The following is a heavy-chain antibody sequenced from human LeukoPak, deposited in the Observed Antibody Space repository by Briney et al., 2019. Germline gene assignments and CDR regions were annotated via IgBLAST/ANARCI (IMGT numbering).Heavy chain of an antibody. Sequence: GASVKVSCKASGGTFSSYAISWVRQAPGQGLEWMGGIIPIFGTANYAQKFQGRVTITADKSTSTAYMELSSLRSEDTAVYYCARGWFVKDIVVVPAAIGWFDPWGQGTLVTVSS. D-gene: IGHD2-2*01. CDR3: ARGWFVKDIVVVPAAIGWFDP. CDR1: GGTFSSYA. J-gene: IGHJ5*02. V-gene: IGHV1-69*06. CDR2: IIPIFGTA.